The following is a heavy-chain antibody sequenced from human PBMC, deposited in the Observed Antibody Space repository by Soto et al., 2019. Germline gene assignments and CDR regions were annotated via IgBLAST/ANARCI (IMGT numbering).Heavy chain of an antibody. CDR2: IYYSGST. V-gene: IGHV4-59*01. J-gene: IGHJ4*02. CDR1: GGSISSYY. D-gene: IGHD2-2*01. CDR3: ARVYKGYQLRPFDY. Sequence: SETLSLTCTVSGGSISSYYWSWIRQPPGKGLEWIGYIYYSGSTNYNPSLKSRVTISVDTSKNQFSLKLSSVTAADTAVYYCARVYKGYQLRPFDYWGQGTLVTVSS.